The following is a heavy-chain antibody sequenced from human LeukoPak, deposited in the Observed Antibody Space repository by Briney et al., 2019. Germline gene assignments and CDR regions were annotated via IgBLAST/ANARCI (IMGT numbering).Heavy chain of an antibody. V-gene: IGHV3-64*05. CDR1: GFTFSSYG. CDR3: VKSGTWADFDS. CDR2: SSDMGGST. J-gene: IGHJ4*02. D-gene: IGHD1-26*01. Sequence: QTGGSLRLSCSASGFTFSSYGMHWVRQAPGKGLEYVSGSSDMGGSTYYADSVKGRFTISRDNSKNPLPFQMSSLRADATAVYYCVKSGTWADFDSWGQGTLVTVSS.